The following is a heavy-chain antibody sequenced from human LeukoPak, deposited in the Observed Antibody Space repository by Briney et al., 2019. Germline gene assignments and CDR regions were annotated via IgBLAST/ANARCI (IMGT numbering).Heavy chain of an antibody. V-gene: IGHV4-59*01. CDR2: IYYTGNT. Sequence: SETLSLTCTVSGDSITNYFWSWIRQPPGKGLEWIGYIYYTGNTNYKPSLKSRVTIPVDTSTNQFSLRLRSVTAADTAVYYCARGRVAYSAYYFDYWGRGTLVTVSS. CDR3: ARGRVAYSAYYFDY. J-gene: IGHJ4*02. D-gene: IGHD2-15*01. CDR1: GDSITNYF.